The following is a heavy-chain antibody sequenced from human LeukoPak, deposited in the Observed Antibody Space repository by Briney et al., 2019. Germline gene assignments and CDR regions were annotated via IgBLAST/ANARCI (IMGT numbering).Heavy chain of an antibody. D-gene: IGHD3-3*01. J-gene: IGHJ4*02. CDR2: ISGSGGST. V-gene: IGHV3-23*01. CDR3: AKGLIRWSPPHFDY. Sequence: GGALRLSCAASGFTFSSYAMSWGRQAPGEGGEGGSAISGSGGSTYYADSVKGRFTISRDNSKNTLYLQMNSLRAEDTAVYYCAKGLIRWSPPHFDYCGQGTLVTVSS. CDR1: GFTFSSYA.